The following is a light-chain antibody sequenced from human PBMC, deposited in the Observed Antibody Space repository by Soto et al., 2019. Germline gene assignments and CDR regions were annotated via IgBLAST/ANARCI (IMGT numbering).Light chain of an antibody. J-gene: IGKJ5*01. CDR3: QQRDSWPIT. V-gene: IGKV3-11*01. CDR1: QYINTR. CDR2: GAS. Sequence: EIVLTQSPATLSSFPCDRVTLSCRASQYINTRLAWYQHRPGQAPRLLIFGASNRATGIPARFSGSGSGTDFTLTINGLEPDDFAVYYCQQRDSWPITFGQGTRLEIK.